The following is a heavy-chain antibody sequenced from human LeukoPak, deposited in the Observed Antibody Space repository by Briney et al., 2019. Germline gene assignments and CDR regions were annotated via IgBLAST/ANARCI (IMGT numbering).Heavy chain of an antibody. V-gene: IGHV3-23*01. CDR1: GFTFSSYS. J-gene: IGHJ5*02. CDR3: ARILRYFDWSPAGWFDP. D-gene: IGHD3-9*01. CDR2: ISGSGGST. Sequence: GGSLRLSCAASGFTFSSYSMNWVRQAPGKGLEWVSAISGSGGSTYYADSVKGRFTISRDNSKNTLYLQMNSLRAEDTAVYYCARILRYFDWSPAGWFDPWGQGTLVTVSS.